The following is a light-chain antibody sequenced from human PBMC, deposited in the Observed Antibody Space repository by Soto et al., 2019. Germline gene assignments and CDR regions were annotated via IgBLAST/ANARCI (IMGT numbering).Light chain of an antibody. CDR1: QSLSKTY. V-gene: IGKV3-20*01. CDR2: GTS. J-gene: IGKJ1*01. CDR3: QQYVSPPWT. Sequence: EIVLTQSPGTLSLSPGERATLSCRASQSLSKTYLAWYQKKPGQAPSLLIDGTSSRASGTPDRFSGSGSGTDVTLTISRLEPEDFAVYYCQQYVSPPWTFGQGTKVEIK.